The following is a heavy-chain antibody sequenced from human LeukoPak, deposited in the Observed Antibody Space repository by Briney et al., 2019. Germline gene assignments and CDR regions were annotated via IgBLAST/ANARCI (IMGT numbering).Heavy chain of an antibody. CDR3: AKLRTGSSGYYTD. D-gene: IGHD3-22*01. V-gene: IGHV3-23*01. Sequence: GGSLRLSCAASGFIFSSYGMSWVRQAPGKGLEWVSDISDSDGSTYYADSVKGRFTISRDNSKNTLSLHMNSLRVEDSAIYYCAKLRTGSSGYYTDWGQGALVTVSS. J-gene: IGHJ4*02. CDR2: ISDSDGST. CDR1: GFIFSSYG.